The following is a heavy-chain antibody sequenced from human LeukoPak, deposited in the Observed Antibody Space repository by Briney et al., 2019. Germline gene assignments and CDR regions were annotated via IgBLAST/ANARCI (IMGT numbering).Heavy chain of an antibody. D-gene: IGHD3-9*01. CDR2: ISSSGSTI. J-gene: IGHJ5*02. CDR3: ARGIRYFDWLP. CDR1: GFTFSSYE. Sequence: PGGSLRLSCAASGFTFSSYEMNWVRQAPGKGLEWVSYISSSGSTIYYADSVKGRFTISRDNAKDSLYLQMNSLRAEDTAVYYCARGIRYFDWLPWGQGTLVTVSS. V-gene: IGHV3-48*03.